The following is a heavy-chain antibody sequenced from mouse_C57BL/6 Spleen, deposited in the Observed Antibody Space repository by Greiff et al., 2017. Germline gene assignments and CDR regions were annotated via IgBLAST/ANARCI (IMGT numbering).Heavy chain of an antibody. Sequence: QVQLQQPGAELVRPGSSVKLSCKASGYTFTSYWMDWVKQRPGQGLEWIGNIYPSDSETHYNQKFKDKATLTVDKSSSTAYMQLSSLTSEDSAVYYCARGGSMGYDIYYAMDYWGQGTSVTVSS. CDR2: IYPSDSET. J-gene: IGHJ4*01. CDR3: ARGGSMGYDIYYAMDY. D-gene: IGHD2-2*01. CDR1: GYTFTSYW. V-gene: IGHV1-61*01.